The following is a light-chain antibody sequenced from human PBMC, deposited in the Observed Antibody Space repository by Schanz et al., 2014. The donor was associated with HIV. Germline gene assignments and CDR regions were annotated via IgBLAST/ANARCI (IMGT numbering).Light chain of an antibody. J-gene: IGLJ3*02. CDR1: SSDVGGYNY. CDR2: DVS. CDR3: SSYISVNTWV. V-gene: IGLV2-14*03. Sequence: QSALTQPASVSGSPGPSITISCTGTSSDVGGYNYVSWYQQHPGKAPKLMIYDVSNRPSGVSNRFSGSKAGNTASLTISGLQADDEADYYCSSYISVNTWVFGGGTKVTVL.